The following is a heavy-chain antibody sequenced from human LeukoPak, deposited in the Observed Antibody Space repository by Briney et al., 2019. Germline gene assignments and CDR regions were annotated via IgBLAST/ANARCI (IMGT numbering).Heavy chain of an antibody. D-gene: IGHD3-3*01. CDR1: GGSFSGYY. CDR2: MNHSGST. CDR3: ARVGTYYDFWSGYYSGRGYFDY. J-gene: IGHJ4*02. Sequence: SETLSLTCAVYGGSFSGYYWSWIRQPPGKGLEWIGEMNHSGSTNYNPSLKSRVTISVDRSKNQFSLKLSSVTAADTAVYYCARVGTYYDFWSGYYSGRGYFDYWGQGTLVTVSS. V-gene: IGHV4-34*01.